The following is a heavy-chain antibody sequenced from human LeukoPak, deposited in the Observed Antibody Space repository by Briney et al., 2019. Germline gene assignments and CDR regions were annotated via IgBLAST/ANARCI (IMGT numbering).Heavy chain of an antibody. Sequence: PSETLSLTCTVYGGSISRVCYDWSWIRQPAGKGLEWIGHIFASGRTDYNPSLKSRVSISLDTSKNQFSLRLSPLTAAHTAVYYCPRAFWRGYPMKNWFDPCGQGTLVTVHS. CDR2: IFASGRT. CDR3: PRAFWRGYPMKNWFDP. J-gene: IGHJ5*02. V-gene: IGHV4-61*09. D-gene: IGHD3-3*01. CDR1: GGSISRVCYD.